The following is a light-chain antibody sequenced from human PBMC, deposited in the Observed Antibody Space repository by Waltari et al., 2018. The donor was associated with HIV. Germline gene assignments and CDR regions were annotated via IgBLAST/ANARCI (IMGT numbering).Light chain of an antibody. J-gene: IGLJ1*01. Sequence: QAVLTQPSSLSAPPGTSASLTCTLRSGINVASYRIYWYQQRSGTPPKYLLTYKSDSDVHRGSGVPSRFSASKDASANAGILLISGIQSEDEADYYCMIWHSNAYVFGSGTKVTV. V-gene: IGLV5-45*02. CDR3: MIWHSNAYV. CDR2: YKSDSDV. CDR1: SGINVASYR.